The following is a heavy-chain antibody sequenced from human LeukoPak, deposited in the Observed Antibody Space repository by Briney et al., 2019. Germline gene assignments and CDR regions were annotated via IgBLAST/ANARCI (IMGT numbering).Heavy chain of an antibody. V-gene: IGHV4-34*01. CDR2: INHSGST. CDR1: GGSFSGYY. J-gene: IGHJ4*02. D-gene: IGHD4-23*01. Sequence: PSETLSLTCAVYGGSFSGYYWSWIRQPPGKGLEWIGEINHSGSTNYNPSLKSRVTISVDTSKNQFSLKLSSVTAADTAVYYCARGSDHGGIHWGQGTLVTVSS. CDR3: ARGSDHGGIH.